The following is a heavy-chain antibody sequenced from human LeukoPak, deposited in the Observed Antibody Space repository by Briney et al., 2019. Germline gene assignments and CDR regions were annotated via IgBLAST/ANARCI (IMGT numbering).Heavy chain of an antibody. J-gene: IGHJ3*02. Sequence: GGSLRLSCAASGFTFNVHTMNWVRQAPGKGLEWVSSISSTNSYYSDSVKGRFTISRDNAKNSLYLQMNSLRAEDTAVYYCARDYRVGATEDTFDIWGQGTMVTVSS. CDR1: GFTFNVHT. CDR2: ISSTNSY. CDR3: ARDYRVGATEDTFDI. D-gene: IGHD1-26*01. V-gene: IGHV3-21*01.